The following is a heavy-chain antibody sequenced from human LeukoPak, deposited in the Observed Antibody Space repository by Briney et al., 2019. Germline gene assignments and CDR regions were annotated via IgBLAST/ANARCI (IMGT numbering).Heavy chain of an antibody. CDR1: GFIFSRYA. CDR3: VRDMEPLRYFDT. V-gene: IGHV3-23*01. D-gene: IGHD3-9*01. CDR2: ISKNTVDT. J-gene: IGHJ4*02. Sequence: GGSLRLSCTGSGFIFSRYAVSWVRQAPGKGLEWVSAISKNTVDTYYADSVKGRLTISRDSSKNTVYLQMNSLRAEDTAVYYCVRDMEPLRYFDTWGQGTLVAVSS.